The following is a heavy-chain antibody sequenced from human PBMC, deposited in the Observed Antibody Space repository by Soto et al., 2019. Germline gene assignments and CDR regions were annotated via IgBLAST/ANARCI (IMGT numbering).Heavy chain of an antibody. J-gene: IGHJ6*02. D-gene: IGHD6-6*01. V-gene: IGHV1-69*01. CDR3: ASPSIAARGYYYYGMDV. CDR1: GGTFSSYA. CDR2: IIPIFGTA. Sequence: QVQLVQSGAEVKKPGSSVKASCKASGGTFSSYAISWVRQAPGQGLEWMGGIIPIFGTANYAQKFQGRVTITADESTSTAYMELSSLRSEDTAVYYCASPSIAARGYYYYGMDVWGQGTTVTVSS.